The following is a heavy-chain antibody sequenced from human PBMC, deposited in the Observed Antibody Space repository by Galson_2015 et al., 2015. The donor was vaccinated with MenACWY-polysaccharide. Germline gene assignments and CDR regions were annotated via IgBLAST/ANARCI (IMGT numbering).Heavy chain of an antibody. CDR2: LSGSGVPT. CDR1: GFTFSSYW. V-gene: IGHV3-23*01. Sequence: SLRLSCAASGFTFSSYWMHWVRQAPGKGLEWVAALSGSGVPTYYADSVKGRFTISRDNSKNTVYMQMNSLRAEDTAIYYCAKVRDFWSGYYYFDYWGQGTLVTVSS. CDR3: AKVRDFWSGYYYFDY. J-gene: IGHJ4*02. D-gene: IGHD3-3*01.